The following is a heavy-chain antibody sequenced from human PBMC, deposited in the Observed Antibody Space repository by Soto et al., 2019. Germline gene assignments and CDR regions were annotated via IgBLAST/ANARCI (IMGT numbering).Heavy chain of an antibody. CDR2: IYYSGST. D-gene: IGHD3-16*01. Sequence: SETLSLTCTVSGGSISSSSYYWGWIRQPPGKGLEWIGSIYYSGSTYYNPSLKSRVTISVDTSKNQFSLKLSSVTAADTAVHYCARPNAGGWFDNGGQGTLVTVSS. CDR3: ARPNAGGWFDN. J-gene: IGHJ5*02. V-gene: IGHV4-39*01. CDR1: GGSISSSSYY.